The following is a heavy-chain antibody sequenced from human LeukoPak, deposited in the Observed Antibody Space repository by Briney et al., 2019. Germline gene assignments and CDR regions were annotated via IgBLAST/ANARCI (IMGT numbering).Heavy chain of an antibody. CDR1: GYSISSGYY. CDR3: ARATAYSGY. Sequence: PSETLSLTCTVSGYSISSGYYWGWIRQPPGKGLEWIGSIYHSGSTYYNPSLKSRVTISVDTSKNQFSLKLSSVTAADTAVYYCARATAYSGYWGQGTLVTVSS. J-gene: IGHJ4*02. D-gene: IGHD6-13*01. V-gene: IGHV4-38-2*02. CDR2: IYHSGST.